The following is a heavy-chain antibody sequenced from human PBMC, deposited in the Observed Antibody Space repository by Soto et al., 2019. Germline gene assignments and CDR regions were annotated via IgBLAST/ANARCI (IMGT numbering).Heavy chain of an antibody. V-gene: IGHV3-66*04. Sequence: GGSLRLSCAASGFTVSSNYMSWVRQAPGKGLEWVSVINSGGSTYYADSVKGRFTISRDNSKNTLYLQMNSLRAEDTAVYYCARRGITMVRGVIDYWGQGTLVTVSS. J-gene: IGHJ4*02. CDR3: ARRGITMVRGVIDY. CDR2: INSGGST. D-gene: IGHD3-10*01. CDR1: GFTVSSNY.